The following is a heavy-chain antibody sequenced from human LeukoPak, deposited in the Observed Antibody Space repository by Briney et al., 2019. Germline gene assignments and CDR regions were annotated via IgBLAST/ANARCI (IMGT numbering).Heavy chain of an antibody. Sequence: LGESLRISCKGSGYSFTSYWIGWVRQMPGKGLEWGGIIYPGDSDTRYSPSFQGQVTISADKSISTAYLQWSSLKASDTSMYYCARRRRITIFGVVIETNWFDPWGQGTLVAVSS. CDR2: IYPGDSDT. J-gene: IGHJ5*02. D-gene: IGHD3-3*01. CDR1: GYSFTSYW. V-gene: IGHV5-51*01. CDR3: ARRRRITIFGVVIETNWFDP.